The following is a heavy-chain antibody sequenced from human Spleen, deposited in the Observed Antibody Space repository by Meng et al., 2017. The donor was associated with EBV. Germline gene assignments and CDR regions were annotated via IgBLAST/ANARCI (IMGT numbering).Heavy chain of an antibody. J-gene: IGHJ4*01. V-gene: IGHV4-59*02. CDR3: ATWNNNGWYYGY. D-gene: IGHD6-19*01. Sequence: QVHLLESGPGLGKPSETLSLTGTVSGGSVSYYYWSWIRQPPGKGLEWIGYVYYNGSTNSNPSLKSRVTMSADTSKKRLSLKVDSVTAADTAVYYCATWNNNGWYYGYWGQGTLVTVSS. CDR1: GGSVSYYY. CDR2: VYYNGST.